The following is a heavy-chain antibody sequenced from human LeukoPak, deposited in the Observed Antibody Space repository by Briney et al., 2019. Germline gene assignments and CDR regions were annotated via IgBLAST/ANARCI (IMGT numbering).Heavy chain of an antibody. Sequence: GGSLRLSCTATGFTFGDYAMSWVRQAPGKGLEWVGFIRSKVYGGTTEYAASVKGRITISRDDSKSIAYLQMNSLKTEDTAVYYCTRDWGYSSSWVSYWGQGTLVTVSS. CDR2: IRSKVYGGTT. CDR3: TRDWGYSSSWVSY. D-gene: IGHD6-13*01. J-gene: IGHJ4*02. V-gene: IGHV3-49*04. CDR1: GFTFGDYA.